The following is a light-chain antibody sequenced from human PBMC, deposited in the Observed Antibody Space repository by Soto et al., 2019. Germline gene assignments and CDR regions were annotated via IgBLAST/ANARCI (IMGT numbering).Light chain of an antibody. CDR1: QSPRSS. CDR2: DAS. V-gene: IGKV3-15*01. J-gene: IGKJ1*01. CDR3: QPYNNWPQT. Sequence: ETRMTQSPDTLSVSLGERATLSCRASQSPRSSLAWYQQKPGQAPRLLIYDASTRANGIPARFSGGGSGTNFTLTISGLQSEDFAVYYCQPYNNWPQTFGQGTKV.